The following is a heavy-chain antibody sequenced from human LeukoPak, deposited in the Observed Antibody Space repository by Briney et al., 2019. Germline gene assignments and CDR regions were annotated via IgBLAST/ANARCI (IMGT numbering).Heavy chain of an antibody. V-gene: IGHV3-7*01. CDR1: GFTFSHYY. J-gene: IGHJ3*01. CDR3: ARDSAACYACAFDV. D-gene: IGHD2-2*01. CDR2: IKHDGSTK. Sequence: PGGSLRLSCTVSGFTFSHYYMSWVRQAPGKGLEWVANIKHDGSTKNYVYSVKGRFTISRDNAKNSLYLQMNSLRGDDTAVYFCARDSAACYACAFDVWGQGTMVAVPS.